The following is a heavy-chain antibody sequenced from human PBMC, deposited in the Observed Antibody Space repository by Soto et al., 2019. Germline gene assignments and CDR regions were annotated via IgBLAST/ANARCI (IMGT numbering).Heavy chain of an antibody. Sequence: QVQLAQSGAEVKKPGSSVKVSCKASGASFSSHSISWVRQAPGQGFEWMGGIIPIFGTTHHAQNFQGRVTMTADKSTNPAYMELSSLRSEDTALYYCATILGGFFEYWGQGTQVTVSS. D-gene: IGHD3-3*01. V-gene: IGHV1-69*06. J-gene: IGHJ4*02. CDR1: GASFSSHS. CDR3: ATILGGFFEY. CDR2: IIPIFGTT.